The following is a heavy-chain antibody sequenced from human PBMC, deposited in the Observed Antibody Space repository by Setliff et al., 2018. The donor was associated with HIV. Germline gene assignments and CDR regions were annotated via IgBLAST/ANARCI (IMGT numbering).Heavy chain of an antibody. CDR3: ARGRGDIVLLVYTYPPDY. CDR1: GGSISSGSYY. V-gene: IGHV4-61*09. Sequence: PSETLSLTCTVSGGSISSGSYYWSWIRQPAGKGLEWIGHIYASGSTNYNPSLKSRVTISVDTSKNHFSLKLSSVTAADTAVYYCARGRGDIVLLVYTYPPDYWGQGKLVTVSS. CDR2: IYASGST. J-gene: IGHJ4*02. D-gene: IGHD2-8*02.